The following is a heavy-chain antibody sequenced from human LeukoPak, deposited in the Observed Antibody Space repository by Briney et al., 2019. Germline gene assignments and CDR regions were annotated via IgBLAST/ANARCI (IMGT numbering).Heavy chain of an antibody. J-gene: IGHJ4*02. CDR1: GFTFSSYS. Sequence: GGSLRLSCAASGFTFSSYSMNWVRQAPGKGLEWVSYISSSSSTIYYADSVKGRFTISRDNAKNSLYLQMNSLRAEDTALYYCARGRYDSSGYYQYYFDYWGQGNLVTVSS. CDR2: ISSSSSTI. CDR3: ARGRYDSSGYYQYYFDY. V-gene: IGHV3-48*01. D-gene: IGHD3-22*01.